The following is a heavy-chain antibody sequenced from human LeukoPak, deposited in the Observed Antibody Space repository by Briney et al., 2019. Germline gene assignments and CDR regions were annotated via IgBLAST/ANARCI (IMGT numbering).Heavy chain of an antibody. CDR3: ARTIPVTVIYYFDY. Sequence: GASVKVSCKASGYTFTGYYIHWVRQAPGQGLEWMGWINPNSGGTNYAQKLQGRVTMTRDTSISTAYMELSRLRSDDTAVYCCARTIPVTVIYYFDYWGQGTLVTVSS. CDR2: INPNSGGT. CDR1: GYTFTGYY. V-gene: IGHV1-2*02. J-gene: IGHJ4*02. D-gene: IGHD2-2*02.